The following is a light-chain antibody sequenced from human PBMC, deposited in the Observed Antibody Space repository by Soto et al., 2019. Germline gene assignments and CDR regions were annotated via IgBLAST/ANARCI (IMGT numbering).Light chain of an antibody. CDR2: GAS. CDR1: ESISNN. J-gene: IGKJ4*01. V-gene: IGKV3-15*01. Sequence: EIVMTQSPVTLSVSPGEGVTLSCRASESISNNIAWYQQKLGQPPRLLFYGASTRATGVPGRFSGSGSGTEFTLIISSLQSEDLAVYYCQQHSDWPLTFGGGTKVEIK. CDR3: QQHSDWPLT.